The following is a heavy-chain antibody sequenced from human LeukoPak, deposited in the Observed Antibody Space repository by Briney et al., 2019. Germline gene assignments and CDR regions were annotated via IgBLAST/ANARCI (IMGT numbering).Heavy chain of an antibody. D-gene: IGHD6-13*01. CDR3: ARERIAAAGTGFDY. V-gene: IGHV1-2*06. J-gene: IGHJ4*02. CDR2: INPNSGGT. CDR1: GYTYIGHY. Sequence: ASVKVSCKASGYTYIGHYLHWVRQAPGQGLEWMGRINPNSGGTNYAQKFQGRVTMTRDTSISTAYMELSRLRSDDTAVYYCARERIAAAGTGFDYWGQGTLVTVSS.